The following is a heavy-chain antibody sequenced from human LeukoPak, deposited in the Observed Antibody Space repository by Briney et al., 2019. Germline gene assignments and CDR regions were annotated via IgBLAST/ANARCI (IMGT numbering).Heavy chain of an antibody. CDR2: ISAYNGNT. V-gene: IGHV1-18*03. J-gene: IGHJ4*02. D-gene: IGHD3-22*01. CDR3: AREKYYYDSSSYYYYPDY. CDR1: GYTFTSYG. Sequence: GSAKVSCKASGYTFTSYGICWVRQAPGQGLEWMGWISAYNGNTNYAQKLQGRVTMTPETSSSTAYMELRNLKSDDMAVYYCAREKYYYDSSSYYYYPDYWGQGTLVTVSS.